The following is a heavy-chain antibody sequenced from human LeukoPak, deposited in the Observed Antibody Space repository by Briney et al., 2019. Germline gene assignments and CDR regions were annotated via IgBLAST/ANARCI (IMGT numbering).Heavy chain of an antibody. D-gene: IGHD1-26*01. V-gene: IGHV3-11*04. CDR1: GFTFSDYY. CDR2: ISSSGSTI. J-gene: IGHJ4*02. Sequence: PGGSLRLSCAASGFTFSDYYMSWLRQAPGKGLEWVSYISSSGSTIYYADSVKGRFTISRDNAKNSLYLQMNSLRAEDTAVYYCAREPAYSGSSQIDYWGQGTLVTVSS. CDR3: AREPAYSGSSQIDY.